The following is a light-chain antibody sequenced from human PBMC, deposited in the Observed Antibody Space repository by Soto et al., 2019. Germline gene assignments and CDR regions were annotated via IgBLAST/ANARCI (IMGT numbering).Light chain of an antibody. CDR3: QQYNNWPPT. V-gene: IGKV3D-15*01. J-gene: IGKJ5*01. CDR1: ETVNSNY. Sequence: EIVMTQSPATLSVSPGERATLSCRASETVNSNYLAWYQHKRGQAPRLLIYGASSRATGIPDRISGSGSGTEFTLTISSLQSEDLAVYYCQQYNNWPPTFGRGTRLEIK. CDR2: GAS.